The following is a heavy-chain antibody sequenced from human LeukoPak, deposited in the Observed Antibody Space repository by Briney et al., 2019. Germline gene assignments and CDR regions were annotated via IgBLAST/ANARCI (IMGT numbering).Heavy chain of an antibody. CDR3: AKPGRGTNYGMDV. Sequence: GGSLRLSCTASGFTFHDYAMHWVRQTPGKGLEWVSGISWNSRNIDYADSVKGRFTISRDNSKNTLYLQMNSLRAEDTAVYYCAKPGRGTNYGMDVWGQGTTVTVSS. CDR2: ISWNSRNI. CDR1: GFTFHDYA. D-gene: IGHD3-16*01. J-gene: IGHJ6*02. V-gene: IGHV3-9*01.